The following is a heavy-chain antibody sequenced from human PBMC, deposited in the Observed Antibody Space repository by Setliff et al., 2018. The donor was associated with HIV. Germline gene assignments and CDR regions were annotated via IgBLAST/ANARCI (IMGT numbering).Heavy chain of an antibody. CDR1: GFTFSDYW. CDR3: AKDGDYRNGDYDAFDI. Sequence: GGSLRLSCTASGFTFSDYWMHWVRQAPGKGLVWVFGMNTDGSSTRYADSVKGRFTISRDNAKNSLYLQMDSLTAEDAAIYYCAKDGDYRNGDYDAFDIWGLGTMVTVSS. D-gene: IGHD4-4*01. CDR2: MNTDGSST. V-gene: IGHV3-74*01. J-gene: IGHJ3*02.